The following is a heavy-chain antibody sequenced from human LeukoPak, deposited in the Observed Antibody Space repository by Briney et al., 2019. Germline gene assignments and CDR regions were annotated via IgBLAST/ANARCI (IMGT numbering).Heavy chain of an antibody. Sequence: GSLRLSCAASGFMFSNHGMNWVRQAPGKGLEWIGEINHSGSTNYNPSLKSRVTISVDTSKNQFSLKLSSVTAADTAVYYCARGPRGYSGYDDYWGQGTLVTVSS. CDR1: GFMFSNHG. V-gene: IGHV4-34*01. CDR3: ARGPRGYSGYDDY. CDR2: INHSGST. J-gene: IGHJ4*02. D-gene: IGHD5-12*01.